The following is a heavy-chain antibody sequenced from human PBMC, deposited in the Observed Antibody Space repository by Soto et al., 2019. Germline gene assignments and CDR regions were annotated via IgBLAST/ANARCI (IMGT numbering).Heavy chain of an antibody. V-gene: IGHV3-23*01. CDR3: ATSNYGERD. CDR1: GFTLSNFG. CDR2: VSGIGGST. J-gene: IGHJ4*02. Sequence: EGQVLESGRGLVQPGGSLRLTCVASGFTLSNFGMSWVRQAPGKGLEWVSFVSGIGGSTYYIDSVKGRFTISRDSSTNTVRLQMNSLRAEDTAVYYCATSNYGERDWGQGALVTVSS. D-gene: IGHD4-17*01.